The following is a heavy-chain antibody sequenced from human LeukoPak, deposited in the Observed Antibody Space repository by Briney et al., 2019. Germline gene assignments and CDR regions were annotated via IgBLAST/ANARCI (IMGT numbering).Heavy chain of an antibody. Sequence: GGSLRLSCAASGFTFSSYSMNWVRQAPGKGLEWVSYISSSSVTIFYADSVKGRFTISRDNAKNSLYLQMNSLRDEDTAVYYCARDSGDGVAYYGKDVWGQGTTVTVSS. CDR2: ISSSSVTI. V-gene: IGHV3-48*02. J-gene: IGHJ6*02. CDR3: ARDSGDGVAYYGKDV. D-gene: IGHD4-17*01. CDR1: GFTFSSYS.